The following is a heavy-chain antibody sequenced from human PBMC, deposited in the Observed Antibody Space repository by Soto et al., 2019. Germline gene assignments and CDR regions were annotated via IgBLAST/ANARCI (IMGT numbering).Heavy chain of an antibody. D-gene: IGHD6-13*01. CDR2: IYYSGST. V-gene: IGHV4-39*01. CDR1: GGSISSGGYY. Sequence: PSETLSLTCTVSGGSISSGGYYWGWIRQPPGKGLESIGYIYYSGSTYYNPSLKSRVTIFVDTSKNQFSLKLTSMTAADTAVYYCARLISSSWYYFDYWGQGTLVTVSS. J-gene: IGHJ4*02. CDR3: ARLISSSWYYFDY.